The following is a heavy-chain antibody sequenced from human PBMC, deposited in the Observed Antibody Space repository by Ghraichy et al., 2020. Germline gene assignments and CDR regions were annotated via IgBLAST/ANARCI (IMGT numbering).Heavy chain of an antibody. CDR2: IYPGDSDT. J-gene: IGHJ4*02. CDR3: ARHSLYYDSTHRQSVAYYVDY. D-gene: IGHD3-22*01. CDR1: GYRFTNYW. V-gene: IGHV5-51*01. Sequence: GESRNISCKGSGYRFTNYWIGWVRQMPGKGLEWMGIIYPGDSDTRYSPSFQGQVTISADKSISTAYLQWSSLKASDTAIYYCARHSLYYDSTHRQSVAYYVDYGGQGTLVTVSS.